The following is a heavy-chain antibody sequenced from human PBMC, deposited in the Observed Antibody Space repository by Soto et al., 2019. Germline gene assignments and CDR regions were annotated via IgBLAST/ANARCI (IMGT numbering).Heavy chain of an antibody. CDR3: AREASL. V-gene: IGHV4-31*03. CDR1: GGSISNGGYY. CDR2: FQYSGST. J-gene: IGHJ4*02. Sequence: QVQLQESGPGLVKPSQTLSLTCTVSGGSISNGGYYWSWIRQHPGKGLESIGYFQYSGSTYYNPSLKSRVNVSVDTSKNQFYLKLSSVTAADTAVYYCAREASLWVQGTLVTVSS.